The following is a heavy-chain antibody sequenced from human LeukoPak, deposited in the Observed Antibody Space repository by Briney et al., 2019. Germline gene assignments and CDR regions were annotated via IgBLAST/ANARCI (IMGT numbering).Heavy chain of an antibody. V-gene: IGHV3-74*01. CDR1: GFTFSSYA. J-gene: IGHJ6*02. CDR3: ARVRLYYDILTGRRGNYGMDV. Sequence: PGGSLRLSCAASGFTFSSYAMSWVRQAPGKGLVWVSRINSDGSSTSYADSVKGRFTISRDNAKNTLYLQMNSLRAEDMAVYYCARVRLYYDILTGRRGNYGMDVWGQGTTVTVSS. D-gene: IGHD3-9*01. CDR2: INSDGSST.